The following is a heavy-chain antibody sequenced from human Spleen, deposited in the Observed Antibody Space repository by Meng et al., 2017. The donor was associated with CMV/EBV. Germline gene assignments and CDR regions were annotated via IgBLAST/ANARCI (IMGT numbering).Heavy chain of an antibody. J-gene: IGHJ4*02. CDR1: EFALDISGVG. V-gene: IGHV2-5*01. CDR2: IYWNDEK. D-gene: IGHD1-20*01. Sequence: SGPTLVKPTQTLTLTCTFSEFALDISGVGVGWIRQSPGKTLEWLALIYWNDEKHYSPSLKSRLTITKDTSKNQVVLSMTNMDPVDTATYYSVHRPTNNWRNYYFDYWGQGTLVTVSS. CDR3: VHRPTNNWRNYYFDY.